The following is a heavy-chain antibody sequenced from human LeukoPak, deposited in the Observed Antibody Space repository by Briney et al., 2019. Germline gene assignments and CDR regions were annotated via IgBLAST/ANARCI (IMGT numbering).Heavy chain of an antibody. CDR3: ARVRGSYGNYFDY. V-gene: IGHV1-69*05. Sequence: AASVKVSCKASGGTSSIYAITWVRQAAGQGLEWMGGIIPMFGSAHYAQKFQGRVTITTDESASTAYMELSSLRSEDTAVYYCARVRGSYGNYFDYWGQGTLVTVSS. D-gene: IGHD1-26*01. CDR1: GGTSSIYA. CDR2: IIPMFGSA. J-gene: IGHJ4*02.